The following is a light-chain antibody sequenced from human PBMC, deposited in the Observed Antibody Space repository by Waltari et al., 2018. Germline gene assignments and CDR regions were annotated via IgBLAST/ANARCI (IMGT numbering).Light chain of an antibody. CDR3: QHYVSLPAT. V-gene: IGKV3-20*01. CDR1: PRVSRT. CDR2: GAS. Sequence: EIVLTQSPGTLFLSPGEGATLSCRASPRVSRTLAWYQQKPGQAPRLLIYGASSRATGIPDRFSGSGSGTDFSLTISRLEPDDSAVYFCQHYVSLPATFGQGTKVEIK. J-gene: IGKJ1*01.